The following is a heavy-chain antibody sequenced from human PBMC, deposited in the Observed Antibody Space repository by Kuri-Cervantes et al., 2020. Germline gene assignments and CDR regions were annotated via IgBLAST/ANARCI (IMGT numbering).Heavy chain of an antibody. CDR2: IIPIFGTA. D-gene: IGHD3-10*01. J-gene: IGHJ4*02. Sequence: SVKVSCKASGGTFSSYAISWVRQAPGQGLEWMGGIIPIFGTANYAQKFQGRVTITADESTSTAYMELSSLRSEDTAVYYCAKDRSSGFGEPDYWGQGTLVTVSS. V-gene: IGHV1-69*13. CDR3: AKDRSSGFGEPDY. CDR1: GGTFSSYA.